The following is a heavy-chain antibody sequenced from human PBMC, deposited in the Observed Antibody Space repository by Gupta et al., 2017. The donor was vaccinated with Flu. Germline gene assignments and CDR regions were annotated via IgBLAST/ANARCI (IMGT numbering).Heavy chain of an antibody. V-gene: IGHV3-15*01. Sequence: EVQLVESGGGLVKPGGSLRLSCAASGFTFTNAWMSWVRQAPGKGLEWVGRIKTETDGAATDYAAPVKGRFTLSRDESRDTVYLQMNSLTTEXTXVYYCAXIISGYCTGPTCSAFGNYGGQGTLVTVSS. J-gene: IGHJ4*02. CDR2: IKTETDGAAT. D-gene: IGHD2-8*02. CDR1: GFTFTNAW. CDR3: AXIISGYCTGPTCSAFGNY.